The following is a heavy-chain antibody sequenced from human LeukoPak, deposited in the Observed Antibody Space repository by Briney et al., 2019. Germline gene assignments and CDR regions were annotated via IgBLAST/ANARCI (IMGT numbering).Heavy chain of an antibody. V-gene: IGHV4-59*01. CDR1: GGSISSYY. Sequence: PSETLSLTCTVSGGSISSYYWSWIRQPPGKGLEWIGYIYYSGSTNYNPSLKSRVTISVDTSKNQFSLKLSSVTAADTAVYYCARGSSYYDFWSGYPYYYYYMDVWGKGTTVTVSS. J-gene: IGHJ6*03. CDR2: IYYSGST. D-gene: IGHD3-3*01. CDR3: ARGSSYYDFWSGYPYYYYYMDV.